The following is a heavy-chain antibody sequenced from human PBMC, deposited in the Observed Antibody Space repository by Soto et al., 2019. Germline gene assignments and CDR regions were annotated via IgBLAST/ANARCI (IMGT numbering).Heavy chain of an antibody. Sequence: ASVKVSCKASGYTFTSYGISWVRQAPGQGLEWMGWISAYNGNTSYAQRFQGRVTMTTDTSTSTAYMELRSLRSDDTAVYYCARDDPIAVAGTDYYYYGMDVWGQ. CDR3: ARDDPIAVAGTDYYYYGMDV. V-gene: IGHV1-18*01. CDR1: GYTFTSYG. CDR2: ISAYNGNT. D-gene: IGHD6-19*01. J-gene: IGHJ6*02.